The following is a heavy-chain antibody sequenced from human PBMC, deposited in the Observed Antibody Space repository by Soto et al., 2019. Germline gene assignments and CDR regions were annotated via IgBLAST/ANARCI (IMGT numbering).Heavy chain of an antibody. V-gene: IGHV3-9*01. CDR1: GFAFEGHA. J-gene: IGHJ6*01. D-gene: IGHD3-9*01. Sequence: PGGSLRLSCAPSGFAFEGHAMHWVRQAPGKGLEWVSGISWHSGRRGYADSVKGRFTISRDNAKNSLYLQMSRLRPEDTALYYCAKVLNILHRDKPYERWGEGTMVTFCS. CDR3: AKVLNILHRDKPYER. CDR2: ISWHSGRR.